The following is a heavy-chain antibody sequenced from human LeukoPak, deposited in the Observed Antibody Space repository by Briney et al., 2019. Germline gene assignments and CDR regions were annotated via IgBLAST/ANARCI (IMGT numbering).Heavy chain of an antibody. D-gene: IGHD6-6*01. CDR3: ARDLSLAARGSPPAY. CDR1: GYTFTGYY. V-gene: IGHV1-2*02. CDR2: INPNSGGT. J-gene: IGHJ4*02. Sequence: ASVKVSCKASGYTFTGYYMHWVRQAPGQGLEWMGWINPNSGGTNYAQEFQGRVTMTRDTSISTAYMELSRLRSDDTAVYYCARDLSLAARGSPPAYWGQGTLVTVSS.